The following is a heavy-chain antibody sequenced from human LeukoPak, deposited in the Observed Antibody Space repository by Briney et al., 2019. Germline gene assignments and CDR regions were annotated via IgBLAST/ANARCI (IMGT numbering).Heavy chain of an antibody. V-gene: IGHV4-59*01. CDR3: ARHISGYYGSSPIFDY. Sequence: SETLSLTCTVSGGSISDYYWSWIRQPPGKELEWIGYVYSSGSTNYNTSLKSRVSISVDTSKNQFSLKLSSETAADTAVYYCARHISGYYGSSPIFDYWGQGTLVTVSS. J-gene: IGHJ4*02. CDR2: VYSSGST. CDR1: GGSISDYY. D-gene: IGHD3-22*01.